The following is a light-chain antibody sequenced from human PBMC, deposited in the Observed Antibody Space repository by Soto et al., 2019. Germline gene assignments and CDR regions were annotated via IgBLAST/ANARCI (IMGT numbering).Light chain of an antibody. CDR3: QQYATTPWT. V-gene: IGKV3D-15*01. Sequence: EILMTQSPATLSVSPGERATLSCRASQTISSNLAWYQHKPGQAPRLLIYATSSRATGIPDRFSGSGSGTDFTLSISRLEPEDFAVYYCQQYATTPWTFGQGTKVDIK. CDR1: QTISSN. J-gene: IGKJ1*01. CDR2: ATS.